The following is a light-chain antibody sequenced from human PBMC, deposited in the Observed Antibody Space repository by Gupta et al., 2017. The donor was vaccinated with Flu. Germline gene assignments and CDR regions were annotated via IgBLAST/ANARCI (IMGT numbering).Light chain of an antibody. CDR1: QSCLYSSNNKNY. CDR2: WAS. CDR3: QQEDSTPRT. Sequence: DIVMTQSPDSLAVSLGERATINCKSSQSCLYSSNNKNYLAWYQQKPGQPPKLLIYWASTRESGVPDRFSGSGSGTDFTLTISSLQAEDVAVYYCQQEDSTPRTFGQGTKVEIK. J-gene: IGKJ1*01. V-gene: IGKV4-1*01.